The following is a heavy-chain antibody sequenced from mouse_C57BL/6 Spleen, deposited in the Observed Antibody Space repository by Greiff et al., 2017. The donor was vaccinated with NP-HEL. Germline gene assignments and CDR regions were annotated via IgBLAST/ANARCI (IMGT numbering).Heavy chain of an antibody. V-gene: IGHV5-16*01. CDR3: ARDLYYYGSSYTWYFDV. CDR2: INYDGSST. CDR1: GFTFSDYY. J-gene: IGHJ1*03. D-gene: IGHD1-1*01. Sequence: DVHLVESEGGLVQPGSSMKLSCTASGFTFSDYYMAWVRQVPEKGLEWVANINYDGSSTYYLDSLKSRFIISSDNAKNILYLQMSSLKSEDTATYYCARDLYYYGSSYTWYFDVWGTGTTVTVSS.